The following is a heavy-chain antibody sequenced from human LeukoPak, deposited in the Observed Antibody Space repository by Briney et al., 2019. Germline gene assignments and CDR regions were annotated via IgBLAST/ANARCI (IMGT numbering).Heavy chain of an antibody. J-gene: IGHJ4*02. D-gene: IGHD3-10*01. CDR2: IYYSGST. CDR3: HLWFGELSNYYFDY. V-gene: IGHV4-39*01. Sequence: KPSETLSLTCTVSGGSISSSSYYWGWIRQPPGKGLEWIGSIYYSGSTYYNPSLKSRVTISVDTSKNQFSLKLSSVTAADTAVYYCHLWFGELSNYYFDYWGQGTLVTVSS. CDR1: GGSISSSSYY.